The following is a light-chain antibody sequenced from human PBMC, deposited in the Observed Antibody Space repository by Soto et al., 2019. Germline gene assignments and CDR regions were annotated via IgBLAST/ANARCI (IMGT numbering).Light chain of an antibody. J-gene: IGLJ3*02. V-gene: IGLV1-44*01. Sequence: QSVLTQPPSASGTPGQGVTISCSGGSSNIGSNVVTWYQQLPGTAPKLLMFNNVQRPSGVPDRFSGSKSGTSASLAISGLQSEDEAEYYCGAWDDSLNAWLFGGGTKLTVL. CDR1: SSNIGSNV. CDR3: GAWDDSLNAWL. CDR2: NNV.